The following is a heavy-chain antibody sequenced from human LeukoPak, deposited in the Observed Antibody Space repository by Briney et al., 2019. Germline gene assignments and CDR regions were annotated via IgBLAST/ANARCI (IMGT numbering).Heavy chain of an antibody. J-gene: IGHJ4*02. CDR2: INLDGSVI. Sequence: PGGSLRLSCAASGFTFSGYWMSWVRQAPGPGLEWVANINLDGSVIHYVDSAKGRFTISRDNAKNSLYLQMNYLRAEDTALYYCATSDDSSGSDWGQGTRVTVSS. CDR1: GFTFSGYW. D-gene: IGHD3-22*01. V-gene: IGHV3-7*01. CDR3: ATSDDSSGSD.